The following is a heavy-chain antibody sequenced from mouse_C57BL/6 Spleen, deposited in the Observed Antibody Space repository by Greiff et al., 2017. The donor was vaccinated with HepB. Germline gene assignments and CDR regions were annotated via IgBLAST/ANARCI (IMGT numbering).Heavy chain of an antibody. J-gene: IGHJ4*01. CDR1: GFTFSDYG. CDR2: ISSGSSTI. Sequence: EVKLMESGGGLVKPGGSLKLSCAASGFTFSDYGMHWVRQAPEKGLEWVAYISSGSSTIYYADTVKGRFTISRDNAKNTLFLQMTSLRSEDTAMYYCAKRPLITTVVAGDAMDYWGQGTSVTVSS. CDR3: AKRPLITTVVAGDAMDY. V-gene: IGHV5-17*01. D-gene: IGHD1-1*01.